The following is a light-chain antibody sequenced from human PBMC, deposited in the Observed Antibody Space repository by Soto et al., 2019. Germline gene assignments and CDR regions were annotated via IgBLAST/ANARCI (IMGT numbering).Light chain of an antibody. CDR1: QTVSTY. V-gene: IGKV3-11*01. J-gene: IGKJ4*01. CDR2: GAS. Sequence: IVLTQSPATLSLSPGERATLSCRARQTVSTYLSWYQHKPGQAPRLLIYGASNRATGIPARFSGSGSGTDFTLTISSLEPEDSAVYYCQQRYNWPTFGGGTRVEIK. CDR3: QQRYNWPT.